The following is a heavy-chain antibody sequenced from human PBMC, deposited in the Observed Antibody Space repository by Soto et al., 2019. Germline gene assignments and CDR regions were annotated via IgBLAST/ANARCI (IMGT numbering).Heavy chain of an antibody. V-gene: IGHV3-23*01. D-gene: IGHD6-13*01. CDR3: AKAGAGYSSSWPNNWFDP. CDR2: ISGSGGST. Sequence: VQLLESGGGLVQPGGSLRLSCAASGFTFSSYAMSWVRQAPGKGLEWVSAISGSGGSTYYADSVKGRFTISRDNSKNTLYLQMNSLRAEDTAVYYCAKAGAGYSSSWPNNWFDPWGQGTLVTVSS. CDR1: GFTFSSYA. J-gene: IGHJ5*02.